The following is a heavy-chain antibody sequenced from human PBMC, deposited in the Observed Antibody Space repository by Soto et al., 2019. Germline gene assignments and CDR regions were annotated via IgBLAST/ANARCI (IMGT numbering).Heavy chain of an antibody. D-gene: IGHD4-17*01. CDR3: ARRRSAVTRRGAFDI. J-gene: IGHJ3*02. V-gene: IGHV4-39*01. CDR2: IYYSGST. Sequence: PSETLSLTCTVSGGSISSSSYYWGWIRQPPGKGLEWIGSIYYSGSTYYNPSLKSRVTISVDTSKNQFSLKLSSVTAADTAVYYSARRRSAVTRRGAFDIWGLGTMVTVSS. CDR1: GGSISSSSYY.